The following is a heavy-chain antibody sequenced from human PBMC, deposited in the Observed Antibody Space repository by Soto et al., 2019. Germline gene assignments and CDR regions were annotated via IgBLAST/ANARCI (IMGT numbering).Heavy chain of an antibody. Sequence: TSETLSLTCTVSGGYISSSTYYWGWMHQPPGKGLEWIASFFIGGNTYYNPSLQSRVTMSVGRSRNQFSLKLNSVTAADTAVYYCARVRREYDNSGPVDYWGQGTLVTVSS. D-gene: IGHD3-22*01. CDR3: ARVRREYDNSGPVDY. J-gene: IGHJ4*02. V-gene: IGHV4-39*07. CDR1: GGYISSSTYY. CDR2: FFIGGNT.